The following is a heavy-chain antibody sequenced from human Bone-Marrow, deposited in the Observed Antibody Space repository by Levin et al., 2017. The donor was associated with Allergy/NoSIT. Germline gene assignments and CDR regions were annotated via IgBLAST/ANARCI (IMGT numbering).Heavy chain of an antibody. Sequence: GGSLRLSCAGSGFTFSSYAMNWVRQAPGKGLEWVPTIYPSGGSTYYADSVKGRFTISRDNSKNTLSLQMNSLRADDTAVYYCARQYSSPWDIFDYWGQGTLVTVSS. D-gene: IGHD6-13*01. V-gene: IGHV3-23*05. J-gene: IGHJ4*02. CDR1: GFTFSSYA. CDR2: IYPSGGST. CDR3: ARQYSSPWDIFDY.